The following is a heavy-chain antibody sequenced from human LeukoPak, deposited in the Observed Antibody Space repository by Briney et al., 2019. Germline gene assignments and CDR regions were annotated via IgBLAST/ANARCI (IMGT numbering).Heavy chain of an antibody. D-gene: IGHD3-16*02. CDR2: INPSGGST. V-gene: IGHV1-46*01. J-gene: IGHJ3*02. CDR3: AVLPRPYDYVWGSYRSGAFDI. Sequence: ASVKVSCKASGYTFTSYYMHWVRQAPGQGLEWMGIINPSGGSTSYAQKFQGRVTMTRDTSTSTVYMELSSLRSEDTAVYYCAVLPRPYDYVWGSYRSGAFDIWGQGTMVTVSS. CDR1: GYTFTSYY.